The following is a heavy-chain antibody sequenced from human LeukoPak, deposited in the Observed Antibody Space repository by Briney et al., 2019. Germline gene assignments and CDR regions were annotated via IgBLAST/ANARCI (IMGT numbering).Heavy chain of an antibody. Sequence: PGGSLRLSCAASGFTFSSYAMHWVRQAPGKGLEYVSAISSNGGSTYYANSVKGRFTISRHNSKNTLYLQMGSLRAEDMAVYYCARVRLSGSYFFDYWGQGTLVTVSS. D-gene: IGHD1-26*01. CDR2: ISSNGGST. V-gene: IGHV3-64*01. J-gene: IGHJ4*02. CDR3: ARVRLSGSYFFDY. CDR1: GFTFSSYA.